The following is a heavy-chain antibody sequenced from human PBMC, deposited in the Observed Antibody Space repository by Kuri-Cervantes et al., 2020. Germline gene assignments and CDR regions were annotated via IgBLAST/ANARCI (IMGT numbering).Heavy chain of an antibody. CDR1: TYTFNNYN. CDR2: ISADNDNT. J-gene: IGHJ4*02. CDR3: ARLEMYNDILGYFEY. D-gene: IGHD3-9*01. Sequence: ASVKVSCKPSTYTFNNYNIFWVRQAPGQGPEWMGRISADNDNTDYAQKLQDRVTMATDTSTNTIYMELRSLRSGDTAVYYCARLEMYNDILGYFEYWGQGTLVTVSS. V-gene: IGHV1-18*01.